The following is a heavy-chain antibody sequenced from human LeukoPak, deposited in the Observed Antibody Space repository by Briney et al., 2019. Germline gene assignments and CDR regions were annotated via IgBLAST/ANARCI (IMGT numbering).Heavy chain of an antibody. CDR3: AQSSSWYTYYFDY. CDR2: IYYSGST. CDR1: GGSISSYY. V-gene: IGHV4-59*01. J-gene: IGHJ4*02. D-gene: IGHD6-13*01. Sequence: LETLSLTCTVSGGSISSYYWSWIRQPPGKGLEWIGYIYYSGSTNYNPSLKSRVTISVDTSKNQFSLKLSSVTAADTAVYYCAQSSSWYTYYFDYWGQGTLVTVSS.